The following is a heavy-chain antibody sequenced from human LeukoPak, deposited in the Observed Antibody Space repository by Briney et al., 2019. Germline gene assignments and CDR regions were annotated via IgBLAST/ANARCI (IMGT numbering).Heavy chain of an antibody. CDR2: MSPHSGGT. CDR1: GYTFTAYY. V-gene: IGHV1-2*02. J-gene: IGHJ6*02. CDR3: ARKEIYCSSTSCYTSRYYYYGMDV. D-gene: IGHD2-2*02. Sequence: GASVKVSCRASGYTFTAYYIHWVRQAPGQGLEWMGWMSPHSGGTNYAQKFQGRVTMTRDTSISTAYMELSRLRSDDTAVYYCARKEIYCSSTSCYTSRYYYYGMDVWGQGTTVTVSS.